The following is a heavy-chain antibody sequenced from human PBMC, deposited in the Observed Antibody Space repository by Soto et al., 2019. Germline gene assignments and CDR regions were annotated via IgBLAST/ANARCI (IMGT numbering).Heavy chain of an antibody. V-gene: IGHV3-30*18. CDR3: AKGPTYYDSSGYYGY. CDR1: GFTFSSCG. CDR2: ISYDGSNK. Sequence: GGSLRLSCAASGFTFSSCGMHWVRQAPGKGLEWVALISYDGSNKDYADSVKGRFTISRDNSKNTLYLQMNSLRAEDTAVYFCAKGPTYYDSSGYYGYWGQGTLVTVSS. J-gene: IGHJ4*02. D-gene: IGHD3-22*01.